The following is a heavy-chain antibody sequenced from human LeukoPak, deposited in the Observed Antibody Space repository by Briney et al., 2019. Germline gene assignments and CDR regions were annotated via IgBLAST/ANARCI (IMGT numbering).Heavy chain of an antibody. D-gene: IGHD3-3*01. J-gene: IGHJ4*02. V-gene: IGHV4-59*12. CDR2: IYYSGST. CDR3: ARGNYDFWSGLDY. Sequence: ASETLSLTCTVSGGSISSYYWSWIRQPPGKGLEWIGYIYYSGSTNYNPSLKSRVTISVDTSKNQFSLKLSSVTAADTAVYYCARGNYDFWSGLDYWGQGTLVTVSS. CDR1: GGSISSYY.